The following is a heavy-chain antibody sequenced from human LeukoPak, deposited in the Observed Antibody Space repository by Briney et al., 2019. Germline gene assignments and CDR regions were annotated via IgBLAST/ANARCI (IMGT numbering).Heavy chain of an antibody. CDR1: GFTFSSYW. CDR3: ARVPDYYGSGSPLDY. J-gene: IGHJ4*02. CDR2: INSDGSST. D-gene: IGHD3-10*01. V-gene: IGHV3-74*01. Sequence: PGGSLRLSCAASGFTFSSYWMHWVRQAPGKGLVWVSRINSDGSSTSYADSVKGRFTISRDNAKNTLYLQMNSLRAEDTAVYYCARVPDYYGSGSPLDYWGQGTLVTVSS.